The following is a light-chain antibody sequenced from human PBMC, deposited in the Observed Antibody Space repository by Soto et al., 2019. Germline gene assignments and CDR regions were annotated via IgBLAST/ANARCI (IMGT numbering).Light chain of an antibody. J-gene: IGKJ1*01. Sequence: HAPPIPAVYISDSVTSTRRSSQSISSWLAWYQQKPGKAPKLLIYDASSLESGGPSRFSGSGSGTEFTLTISSLQPADFATYYCQHYNSDLTWRCGQGNNGDI. CDR1: QSISSW. CDR3: QHYNSDLTWR. V-gene: IGKV1-5*01. CDR2: DAS.